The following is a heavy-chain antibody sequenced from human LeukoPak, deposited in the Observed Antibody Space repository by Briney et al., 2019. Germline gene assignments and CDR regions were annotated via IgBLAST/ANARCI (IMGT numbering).Heavy chain of an antibody. J-gene: IGHJ4*02. CDR3: ARDRKWAVAGNPYY. CDR2: ISSSSSTI. CDR1: GFTFSSYS. Sequence: GGSLRLSCAASGFTFSSYSMNWVRQAPGKGLEWVSYISSSSSTIYYADSVKGRFTIPRDNAKNSLYLQMNSLRAEDTAVYYCARDRKWAVAGNPYYWGQGTLVTVSS. V-gene: IGHV3-48*04. D-gene: IGHD6-19*01.